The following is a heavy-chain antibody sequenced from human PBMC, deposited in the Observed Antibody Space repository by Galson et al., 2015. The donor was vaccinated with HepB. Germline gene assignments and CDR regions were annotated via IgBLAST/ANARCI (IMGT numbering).Heavy chain of an antibody. CDR1: GYTFTSYA. Sequence: SVKVSCKASGYTFTSYAMNWVRQAPGQGLEWMGWINTNTGNPTYAQGFTGRFVFSLDTSVSTAYLQISSLKAEDTAVYYCARGSTPDGSSWYAVYWGQGTLVTVSS. CDR2: INTNTGNP. V-gene: IGHV7-4-1*02. CDR3: ARGSTPDGSSWYAVY. J-gene: IGHJ4*02. D-gene: IGHD6-13*01.